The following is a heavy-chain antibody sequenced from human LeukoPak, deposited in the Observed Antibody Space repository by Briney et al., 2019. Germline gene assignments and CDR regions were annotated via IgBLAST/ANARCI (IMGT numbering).Heavy chain of an antibody. D-gene: IGHD5-18*01. CDR1: GFTFSSYG. Sequence: GRSLRLSCAASGFTFSSYGVHWVRQAPGKGLEWVAVISYDGSNKYYADSVKGRFTISRDNSKNTLYLQMNSLRAEDTAVYYCARDTAMDSSYFDYWGQGTLVTVSS. V-gene: IGHV3-30*03. CDR3: ARDTAMDSSYFDY. J-gene: IGHJ4*02. CDR2: ISYDGSNK.